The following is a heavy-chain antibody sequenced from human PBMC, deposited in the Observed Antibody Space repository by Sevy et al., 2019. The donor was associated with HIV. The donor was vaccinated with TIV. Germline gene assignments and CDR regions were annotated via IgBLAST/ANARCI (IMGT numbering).Heavy chain of an antibody. CDR3: AKVLHIVVVPAAIDYYYGMDV. CDR1: GFTFSTYG. CDR2: MRFDGTIK. Sequence: GGSVRLSCAASGFTFSTYGMHWVRQAPGRGLEWVAFMRFDGTIKYHTDSVKGRFTISRDNSKNTLYLQMNSLKTEDTAVYFCAKVLHIVVVPAAIDYYYGMDVWGQGTTVTVSS. D-gene: IGHD2-2*01. J-gene: IGHJ6*02. V-gene: IGHV3-30*02.